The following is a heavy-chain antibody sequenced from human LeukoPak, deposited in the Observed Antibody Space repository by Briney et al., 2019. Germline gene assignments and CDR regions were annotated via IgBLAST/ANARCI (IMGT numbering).Heavy chain of an antibody. V-gene: IGHV1-18*01. CDR2: FSAYNGNT. J-gene: IGHJ4*02. Sequence: GASVKVSCKASGYTFTSYGISWVRQAPGHGLEWLGWFSAYNGNTNYAQKLQGRVTMTTDTSTSTAYMELRSLRSDDTAVYYCARSTPYIVVVPAAPTFDYWGQGTLVTVSS. D-gene: IGHD2-2*01. CDR1: GYTFTSYG. CDR3: ARSTPYIVVVPAAPTFDY.